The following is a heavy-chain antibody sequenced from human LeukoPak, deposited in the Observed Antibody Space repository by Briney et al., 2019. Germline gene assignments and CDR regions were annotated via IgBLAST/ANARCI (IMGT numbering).Heavy chain of an antibody. CDR3: TREGVYAPEPSSYHRDAFDI. CDR1: GGSCSSFV. V-gene: IGHV1-69*04. J-gene: IGHJ3*02. D-gene: IGHD2/OR15-2a*01. CDR2: IIPVFGVS. Sequence: SVKVSCKASGGSCSSFVITWVRQAPGQGLEWMGRIIPVFGVSNFVQKFQGRVTITADKSTNTAHMELSRLESGDTTVYYCTREGVYAPEPSSYHRDAFDIWGQGTLVIVSS.